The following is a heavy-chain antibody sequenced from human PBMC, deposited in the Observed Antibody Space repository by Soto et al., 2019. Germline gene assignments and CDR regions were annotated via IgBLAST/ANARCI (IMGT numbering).Heavy chain of an antibody. V-gene: IGHV2-5*01. D-gene: IGHD1-26*01. CDR1: GFSLSTSGAG. Sequence: QITLKESGPTLVKPTQTLTVTCTFSGFSLSTSGAGVGWIRQSPGKAPEWLALISWTDEKRYNPGLKSRLTTPMDTSKNLVVLSMTDLDPVDTATYFCAHRFGGNYYLSYSDSWGQVTLVTFSS. CDR2: ISWTDEK. CDR3: AHRFGGNYYLSYSDS. J-gene: IGHJ4*02.